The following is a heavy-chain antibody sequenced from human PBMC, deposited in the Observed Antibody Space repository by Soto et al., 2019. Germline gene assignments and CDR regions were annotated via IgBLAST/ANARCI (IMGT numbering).Heavy chain of an antibody. V-gene: IGHV5-51*01. J-gene: IGHJ6*02. Sequence: RGESLRISCKGSGYSFTSYWIGWVRQMTGKGLEWMGIIYPGDSDTRYSPSFQGQVTISADKSISTAYLQWSSLKASDTAMYYCARLFYYYPYYDIFYGMDVWGQGTTVTVYS. CDR2: IYPGDSDT. CDR1: GYSFTSYW. D-gene: IGHD3-9*01. CDR3: ARLFYYYPYYDIFYGMDV.